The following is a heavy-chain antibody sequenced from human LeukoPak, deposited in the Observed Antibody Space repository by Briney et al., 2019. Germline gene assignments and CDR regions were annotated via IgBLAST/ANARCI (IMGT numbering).Heavy chain of an antibody. CDR2: IKEDGGEK. CDR3: ARYVGGQPPYYLDY. CDR1: GFTFSTYW. J-gene: IGHJ4*02. Sequence: GGSLRLSCAASGFTFSTYWMTWVRQAPGKGLEWVANIKEDGGEKHYVASAKGRFTISRDNSKNSLYLQMNSLRAEDTAVYYCARYVGGQPPYYLDYWGQGTVVTVSS. V-gene: IGHV3-7*01. D-gene: IGHD2-15*01.